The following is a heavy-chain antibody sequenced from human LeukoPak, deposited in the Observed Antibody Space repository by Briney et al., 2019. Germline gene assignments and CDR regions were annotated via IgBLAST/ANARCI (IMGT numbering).Heavy chain of an antibody. D-gene: IGHD5-18*01. CDR3: ARLPLTARRHFDF. J-gene: IGHJ4*02. Sequence: PGGSLRLSCGASGFTFSAYWMSWVRQTPGKGLEWVANIKEDGSEKYYVDYVKGRFIISRDNAKNSLYVQMNSLRAEDTAVYYCARLPLTARRHFDFWGREPRSPSPQ. CDR1: GFTFSAYW. CDR2: IKEDGSEK. V-gene: IGHV3-7*03.